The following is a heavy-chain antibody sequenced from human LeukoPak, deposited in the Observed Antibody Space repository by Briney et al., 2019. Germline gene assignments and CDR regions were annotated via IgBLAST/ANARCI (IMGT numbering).Heavy chain of an antibody. Sequence: KPSETLSLTCAVYGGSFSGYYWSWIRQPPGKGLEWIGEINHSGSTNYNPSLKSRVTISVDTSKNQFSLKLSSVTAADTAVYYCARGRMSGSYYTTYYYYYGMDVWGQGTTVTVSS. CDR3: ARGRMSGSYYTTYYYYYGMDV. CDR1: GGSFSGYY. CDR2: INHSGST. J-gene: IGHJ6*02. V-gene: IGHV4-34*01. D-gene: IGHD3-10*01.